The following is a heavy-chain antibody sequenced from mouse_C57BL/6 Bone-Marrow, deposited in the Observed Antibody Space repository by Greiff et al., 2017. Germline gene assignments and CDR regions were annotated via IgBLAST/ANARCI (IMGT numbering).Heavy chain of an antibody. D-gene: IGHD2-5*01. J-gene: IGHJ4*01. CDR1: GYPFTDYY. V-gene: IGHV1-26*01. CDR3: ARPGYSNPYYYAMDY. CDR2: INPNNGGT. Sequence: EVQLQQSGPELVKPGASVKISCKASGYPFTDYYLNWVKQSHGKSLEWIGDINPNNGGTSYNQKFKGKATLTVDKSTSTSYMELRSLTSEDSAVYYGARPGYSNPYYYAMDYWGQGTSVTVSS.